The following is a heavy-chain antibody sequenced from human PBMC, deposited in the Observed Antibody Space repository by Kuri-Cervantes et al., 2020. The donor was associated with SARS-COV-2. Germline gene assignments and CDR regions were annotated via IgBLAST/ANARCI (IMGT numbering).Heavy chain of an antibody. V-gene: IGHV1-18*01. J-gene: IGHJ5*02. Sequence: GAVKVSCRASGYTFDNYGISWVRQAPGQGLEWMGRISAYNGNTNYAQKFQGRVTMTTDTSTSTAYMELGSLRSDDTALYYCALNYDGSGSDYSWFDPWGHGPLVTVSS. CDR2: ISAYNGNT. CDR1: GYTFDNYG. D-gene: IGHD3-10*01. CDR3: ALNYDGSGSDYSWFDP.